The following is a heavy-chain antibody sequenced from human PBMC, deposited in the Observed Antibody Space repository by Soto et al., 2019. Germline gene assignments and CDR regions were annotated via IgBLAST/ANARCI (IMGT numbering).Heavy chain of an antibody. CDR3: ARVGEHRQYYFDY. CDR2: IYYSGST. J-gene: IGHJ4*02. V-gene: IGHV4-31*03. Sequence: SETLSLTCTVSGGSISSGGYYWSWIRQHPGKGLEWIGYIYYSGSTYYNPSLKSRVTISVDTSKNQFSLKLSSVTAVDTAVYYCARVGEHRQYYFDYWGQGTLVTVSS. CDR1: GGSISSGGYY.